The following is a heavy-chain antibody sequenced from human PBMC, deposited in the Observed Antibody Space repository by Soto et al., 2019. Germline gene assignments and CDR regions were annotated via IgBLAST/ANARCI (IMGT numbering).Heavy chain of an antibody. CDR1: GGSVSNGNFY. Sequence: SETLSLTCTVSGGSVSNGNFYWSWIRQPPGKGLEWIGYIHSSGITNYNPSLKSRVTISVDTSKNKFSLKLSSVTAADTAVYYCERGLTMGQLPSRLHHWGQGPLVPVSS. V-gene: IGHV4-61*01. CDR3: ERGLTMGQLPSRLHH. J-gene: IGHJ5*02. CDR2: IHSSGIT. D-gene: IGHD3-16*02.